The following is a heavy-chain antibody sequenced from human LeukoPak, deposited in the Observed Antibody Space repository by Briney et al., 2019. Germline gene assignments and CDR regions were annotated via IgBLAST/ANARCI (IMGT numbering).Heavy chain of an antibody. CDR3: ARDLVGAIGYDWFDP. CDR1: GYTFTGYY. D-gene: IGHD1-26*01. V-gene: IGHV1-2*02. J-gene: IGHJ5*02. CDR2: INPNSGGT. Sequence: ASVKVSCKASGYTFTGYYMHWVRQAPGQGLEWMGWINPNSGGTNYAQKFQGRVTMTRDTSISTAYMELSRLRSDDTAVYYCARDLVGAIGYDWFDPWGQGTLVTVSS.